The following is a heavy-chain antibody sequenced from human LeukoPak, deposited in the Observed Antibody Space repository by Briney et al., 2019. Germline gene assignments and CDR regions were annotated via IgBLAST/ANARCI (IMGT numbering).Heavy chain of an antibody. Sequence: ASEKVSCKASGGTFSSYAISWVRQAPGQGREWMGGIIPIYGTANYAQKFHGRVTITTDEATSTAYMELSSLRSEDTAVNYCARHCCGAGRLGYWFDPWGQGTLVTVSS. CDR2: IIPIYGTA. D-gene: IGHD3-10*01. V-gene: IGHV1-69*05. CDR3: ARHCCGAGRLGYWFDP. J-gene: IGHJ5*02. CDR1: GGTFSSYA.